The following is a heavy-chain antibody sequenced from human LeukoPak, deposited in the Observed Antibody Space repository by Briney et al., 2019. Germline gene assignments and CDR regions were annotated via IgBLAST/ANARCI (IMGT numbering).Heavy chain of an antibody. J-gene: IGHJ5*01. CDR2: TSYSGGT. CDR1: GGPISTYY. CDR3: ARADDRSGYFGGRFDS. Sequence: PSETLSLTCTVSGGPISTYYWSWIRQPPGKRLEWIGYTSYSGGTNYNPSLKSRVAISVDTSKNQFSLKLTSVTAADTALYYCARADDRSGYFGGRFDSWGQGTLVTVSS. D-gene: IGHD3-22*01. V-gene: IGHV4-59*01.